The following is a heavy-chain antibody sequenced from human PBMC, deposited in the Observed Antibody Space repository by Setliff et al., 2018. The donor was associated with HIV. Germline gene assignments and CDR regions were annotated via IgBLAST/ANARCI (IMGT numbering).Heavy chain of an antibody. CDR1: GFIFSNYW. V-gene: IGHV3-74*01. Sequence: GGSLRLSWAASGFIFSNYWMHWVRQAPGKGLVWVSRINSDGSSISYADSVKGRFTISRDNAKNTLYLQMNSLRGEDTAVYYCARHSDWYGNDAFDIWGQGTRVTVSS. CDR2: INSDGSSI. J-gene: IGHJ3*02. CDR3: ARHSDWYGNDAFDI. D-gene: IGHD6-19*01.